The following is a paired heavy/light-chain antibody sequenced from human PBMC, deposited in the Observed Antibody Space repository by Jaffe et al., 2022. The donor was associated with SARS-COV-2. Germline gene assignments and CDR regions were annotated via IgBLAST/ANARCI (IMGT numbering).Heavy chain of an antibody. CDR2: INAGNGNT. CDR1: GYTFTGYV. Sequence: QVQLVQSGAEVKKPGASVKVSCKASGYTFTGYVMHWVRQAPGQRLEWMGWINAGNGNTKYSQKFQGRVTITRDTSASTAYMELSSLRSEDTAVYYCARAGDSIVYLLLWGQGTVVTVSS. CDR3: ARAGDSIVYLLL. J-gene: IGHJ3*01. D-gene: IGHD3-22*01. V-gene: IGHV1-3*01.
Light chain of an antibody. CDR3: QQYYSYPLT. V-gene: IGKV1-16*02. CDR1: QAISNY. J-gene: IGKJ4*01. CDR2: AAS. Sequence: DIQMTQSPSSLSASVGDRVTITCRASQAISNYLAWFQQKPGKAPRSLIYAASSLQSGVPSKFSGSGSGTDFTLTISSLQPEDFATYYCQQYYSYPLTFGGGTKVEIK.